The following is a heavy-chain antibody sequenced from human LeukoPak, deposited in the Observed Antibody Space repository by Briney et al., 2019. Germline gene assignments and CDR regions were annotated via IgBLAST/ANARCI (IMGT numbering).Heavy chain of an antibody. J-gene: IGHJ4*02. CDR2: IMQDGSER. CDR1: GFTFNSYW. CDR3: ARGREDCSRGSCYPFDY. Sequence: GGSLRLSCAASGFTFNSYWMSWVRQAPGKGLEWVANIMQDGSERYYVGSVRGRFTISRENAKNSLYLEMNSLRAEDTAVYYWARGREDCSRGSCYPFDYWGQGTLVTVSS. V-gene: IGHV3-7*01. D-gene: IGHD2-15*01.